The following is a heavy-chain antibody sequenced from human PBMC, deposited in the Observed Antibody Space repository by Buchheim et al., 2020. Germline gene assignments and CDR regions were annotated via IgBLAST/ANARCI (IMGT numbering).Heavy chain of an antibody. V-gene: IGHV3-48*04. J-gene: IGHJ6*02. CDR2: ISSSSSTI. D-gene: IGHD6-19*01. CDR1: GFTFSSYS. Sequence: EVQLVESGGGLVQPGGSLRLSCAASGFTFSSYSMNWVRQAPGKGLEWVSYISSSSSTIYYADSVKGRFTISRDNAKNSLYVQMNSLRAEDTAVYYCATALVAGNYYYYGMDVWGQGTT. CDR3: ATALVAGNYYYYGMDV.